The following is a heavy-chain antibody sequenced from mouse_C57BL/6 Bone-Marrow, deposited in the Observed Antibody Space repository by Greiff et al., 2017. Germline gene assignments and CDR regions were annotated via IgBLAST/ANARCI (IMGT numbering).Heavy chain of an antibody. V-gene: IGHV1-66*01. Sequence: VQLQQSGPELVKPGASVKISCKASGYSFTSYYIHWVKQRPGQGLEWIGWIYPGSGNTKYNEKFKGKATLTADTSSSTAYMQLSSLTSEDSAVYCGAKVERYYAMDYWGQGTSVTVSS. CDR3: AKVERYYAMDY. CDR2: IYPGSGNT. J-gene: IGHJ4*01. D-gene: IGHD1-1*01. CDR1: GYSFTSYY.